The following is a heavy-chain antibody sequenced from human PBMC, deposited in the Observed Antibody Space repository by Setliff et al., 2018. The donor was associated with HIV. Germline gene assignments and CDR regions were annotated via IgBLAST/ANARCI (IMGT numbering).Heavy chain of an antibody. D-gene: IGHD3-10*01. V-gene: IGHV1-18*01. CDR3: ARDRITMVRGVISGGFDY. J-gene: IGHJ4*02. Sequence: ASVKVSCKASGYTFTSYGISWVRQAPGQGLEWMGWISAYNGNTKYSQKFQGRVTITRDTSASTAYMELSSLRSEDTAVYYCARDRITMVRGVISGGFDYWGQGTLVTVSS. CDR2: ISAYNGNT. CDR1: GYTFTSYG.